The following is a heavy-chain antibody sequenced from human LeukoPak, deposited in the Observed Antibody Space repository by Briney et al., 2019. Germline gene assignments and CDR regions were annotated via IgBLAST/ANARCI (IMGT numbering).Heavy chain of an antibody. V-gene: IGHV1-18*01. D-gene: IGHD4-23*01. J-gene: IGHJ4*02. CDR3: ATYGGNSAPYFDY. CDR2: ISTYNGDT. CDR1: GYTFTTYG. Sequence: GASVKVSCKASGYTFTTYGITWERQAPGQGLEWMGWISTYNGDTNYARKLQGRVTMTTDTSTSTAYMELRSLRSDDTAVYYCATYGGNSAPYFDYWGQGTLVTVSS.